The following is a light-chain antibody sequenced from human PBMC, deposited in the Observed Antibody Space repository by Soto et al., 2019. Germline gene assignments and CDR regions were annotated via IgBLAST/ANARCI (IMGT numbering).Light chain of an antibody. Sequence: SSLSASVGERVTITCRESQSISGDLNWYPQKRGKAPKVXISGASPLHNGVQSRFRGRGSGTECTRTISSLQPEDVTTDCCPQSLSTLLTFGGGSKVDI. CDR2: GAS. V-gene: IGKV1-39*01. J-gene: IGKJ4*01. CDR3: PQSLSTLLT. CDR1: QSISGD.